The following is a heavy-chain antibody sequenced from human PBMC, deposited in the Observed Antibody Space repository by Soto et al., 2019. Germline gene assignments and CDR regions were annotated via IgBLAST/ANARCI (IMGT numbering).Heavy chain of an antibody. CDR1: GYTFTSYG. V-gene: IGHV1-18*01. CDR2: ISAYNGNT. D-gene: IGHD3-3*01. J-gene: IGHJ3*02. Sequence: ASVKVSCKASGYTFTSYGISWVRQAPGQGLEWMGWISAYNGNTNYAQKLQGRVTMTTDTSTSTAYMELRSLRSDDTAVYYCARVVYDFWSGYYLTDAFDIWGQGTMVTV. CDR3: ARVVYDFWSGYYLTDAFDI.